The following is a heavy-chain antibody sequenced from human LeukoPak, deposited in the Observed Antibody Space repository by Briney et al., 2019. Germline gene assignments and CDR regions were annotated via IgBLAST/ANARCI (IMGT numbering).Heavy chain of an antibody. CDR1: GFTFSSYA. D-gene: IGHD1-26*01. Sequence: GGSLRLSCAASGFTFSSYAMTWVRQAPGKGLEWVSAISGSGAYTYHEDSVKGRFTISRDNSKNTLYLQMNSLRAEDTAVYYCVRHTGSFPLGGMDVWGQGTTVTVSS. J-gene: IGHJ6*02. V-gene: IGHV3-23*01. CDR2: ISGSGAYT. CDR3: VRHTGSFPLGGMDV.